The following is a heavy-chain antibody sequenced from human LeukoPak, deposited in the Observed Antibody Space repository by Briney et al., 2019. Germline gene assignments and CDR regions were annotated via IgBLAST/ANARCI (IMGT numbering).Heavy chain of an antibody. CDR2: ISAGNGNT. D-gene: IGHD3-9*01. Sequence: ASVKVSCKASGYTFTSYAMHWVRQAPGQRLEWMGWISAGNGNTKYSQKFQGRVTITRDTSASTAYMELSSLRAEDTATYYCAKDGGLCTSLDCSEEGDYWGQGTLVTVSS. J-gene: IGHJ4*02. CDR3: AKDGGLCTSLDCSEEGDY. V-gene: IGHV1-3*01. CDR1: GYTFTSYA.